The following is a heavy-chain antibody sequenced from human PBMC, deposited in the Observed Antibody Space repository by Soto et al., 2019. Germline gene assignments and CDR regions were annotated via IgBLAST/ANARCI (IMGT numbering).Heavy chain of an antibody. CDR3: ARLMIRGIIVP. J-gene: IGHJ5*02. Sequence: GASVKVSCKASGYTFANYDINWVRQATGLGLEWMGWMNPNSGNTGYAQKFQGRVTMTRDTSTNTAYMELSGLTSEDTAVYYCARLMIRGIIVPWGQGTLVTVSS. V-gene: IGHV1-8*01. CDR2: MNPNSGNT. D-gene: IGHD3-10*01. CDR1: GYTFANYD.